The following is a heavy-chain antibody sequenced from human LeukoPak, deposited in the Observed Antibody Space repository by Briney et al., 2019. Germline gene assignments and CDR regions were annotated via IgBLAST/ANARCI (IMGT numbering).Heavy chain of an antibody. CDR1: GGTFSSYA. CDR2: ISAYNGNT. CDR3: ARVVGIAAAGIDFDY. Sequence: ASVKVSCKASGGTFSSYAISWVRQAPGQGLEWMGWISAYNGNTNYAQKLQGRVTMTTDTSTSTAYMELRSLRSDDTAVYYCARVVGIAAAGIDFDYWGQGTLVTVSS. V-gene: IGHV1-18*01. J-gene: IGHJ4*02. D-gene: IGHD6-13*01.